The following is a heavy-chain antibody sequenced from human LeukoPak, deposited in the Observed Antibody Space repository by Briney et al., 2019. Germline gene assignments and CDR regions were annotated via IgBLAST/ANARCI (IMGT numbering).Heavy chain of an antibody. CDR1: GYTFTGYY. V-gene: IGHV1-46*01. D-gene: IGHD2-15*01. J-gene: IGHJ4*02. CDR2: INPSGGST. CDR3: ARVKVGYCSGGSCYQTFDY. Sequence: ASVKVSCKASGYTFTGYYMHWVRQAPGQGLEWMGWINPSGGSTSYAQKFQGRVTMTRDTSTSTVYMELSSLRSEDTAVYYCARVKVGYCSGGSCYQTFDYWGQGTLVTVSS.